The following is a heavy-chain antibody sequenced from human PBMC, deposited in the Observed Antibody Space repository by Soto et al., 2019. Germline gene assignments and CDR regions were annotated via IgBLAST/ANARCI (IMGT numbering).Heavy chain of an antibody. CDR2: IHYSGST. D-gene: IGHD2-15*01. CDR3: ARGWVAGSYSDMYV. Sequence: SETLSLTCTVSSGSVSSGSYYWSWIRQPPGKGLEWIGYIHYSGSTNYNPSLKSRVTISVDMSKNQFSLRLSSVTAADTAVYYCARGWVAGSYSDMYVWGQGNTVTVSS. J-gene: IGHJ6*02. V-gene: IGHV4-61*01. CDR1: SGSVSSGSYY.